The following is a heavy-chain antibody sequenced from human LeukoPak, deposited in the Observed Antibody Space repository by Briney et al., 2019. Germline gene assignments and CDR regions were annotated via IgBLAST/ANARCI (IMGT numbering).Heavy chain of an antibody. CDR1: GGSVSSGSYY. Sequence: SETLSLTCTVSGGSVSSGSYYWSWIRQPPGKGLEWIGYIYYSGGTNYNPSLKSRVTISVDTSKNQFSLKLSSVTAADTAVYYCARGSESRGTIDYWGQGTLVTVSS. CDR2: IYYSGGT. CDR3: ARGSESRGTIDY. V-gene: IGHV4-61*01. J-gene: IGHJ4*02. D-gene: IGHD1-1*01.